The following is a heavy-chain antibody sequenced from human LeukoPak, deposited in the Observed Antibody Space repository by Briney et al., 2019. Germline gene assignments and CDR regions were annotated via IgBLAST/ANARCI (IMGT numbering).Heavy chain of an antibody. D-gene: IGHD2-2*01. V-gene: IGHV1-2*02. CDR2: IVPNTGGT. CDR1: GYTFTGYY. CDR3: ARSPIIPTAVTNWLDP. J-gene: IGHJ5*02. Sequence: ASVKVSCKASGYTFTGYYIHWVRQAPGQGLEWMGWIVPNTGGTNYAQKFQGRVTMTRDTSISTAYMELTNLGSDDTAVYFCARSPIIPTAVTNWLDPWGPGTLVTVSS.